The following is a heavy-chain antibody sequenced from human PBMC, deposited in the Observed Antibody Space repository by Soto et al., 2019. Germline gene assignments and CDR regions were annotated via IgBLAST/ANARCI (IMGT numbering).Heavy chain of an antibody. CDR1: RFTFSSYS. J-gene: IGHJ4*02. Sequence: QPGGSLRLSCAASRFTFSSYSMNWVRQAPGKGLEWVSYISNGGNTIYYADSVKGRFTISRDNAKNSLYLRMNSLRDEDTAVYYCARGNYYDRSGYRYYFDYWGQGTLVTVSS. V-gene: IGHV3-48*02. CDR2: ISNGGNTI. CDR3: ARGNYYDRSGYRYYFDY. D-gene: IGHD3-22*01.